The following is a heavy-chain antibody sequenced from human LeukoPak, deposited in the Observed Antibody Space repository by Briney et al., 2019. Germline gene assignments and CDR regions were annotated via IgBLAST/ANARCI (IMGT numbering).Heavy chain of an antibody. CDR1: GGSISSGGYY. J-gene: IGHJ5*02. CDR2: IYYSGST. D-gene: IGHD3-9*01. V-gene: IGHV4-31*03. CDR3: ARSASYYDILTGYYPGWFDP. Sequence: SETLSLNCTVSGGSISSGGYYWSWIHQHPGKGLEWIGYIYYSGSTYYNPSLKSRVTISVDTSKNQFSLKLSSVTAADTAVYYCARSASYYDILTGYYPGWFDPWGQGTLVTVSS.